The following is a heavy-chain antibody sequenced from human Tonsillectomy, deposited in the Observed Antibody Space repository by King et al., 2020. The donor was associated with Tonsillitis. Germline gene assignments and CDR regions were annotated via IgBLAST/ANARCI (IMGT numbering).Heavy chain of an antibody. V-gene: IGHV3-53*01. J-gene: IGHJ3*02. CDR2: IYSGGTT. Sequence: VQLVESGGGLIQPGGSLRLSCAASGFTVSSNYMSWVRQAPGKGLEWVSVIYSGGTTYYADSVKGRFTISRDNSKNTLYLQMNSLRAEDTALYYCTRESCSTTTCFRPSDIWGQGTMVTVSS. D-gene: IGHD2-2*01. CDR1: GFTVSSNY. CDR3: TRESCSTTTCFRPSDI.